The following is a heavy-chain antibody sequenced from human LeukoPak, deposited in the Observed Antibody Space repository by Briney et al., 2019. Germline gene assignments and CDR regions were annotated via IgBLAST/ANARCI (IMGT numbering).Heavy chain of an antibody. J-gene: IGHJ4*02. CDR1: GFTFSSYG. V-gene: IGHV3-33*06. CDR2: IWYDGSNK. Sequence: GGSLRLSCAASGFTFSSYGMHWVRQAPGKGLEWVAVIWYDGSNKYYADSVKGRFTISRDNSKNTLYLQMNSLRAEDTAVYYCAKNGYCSSTSCPDPDYWGQGTLVTVSS. CDR3: AKNGYCSSTSCPDPDY. D-gene: IGHD2-2*03.